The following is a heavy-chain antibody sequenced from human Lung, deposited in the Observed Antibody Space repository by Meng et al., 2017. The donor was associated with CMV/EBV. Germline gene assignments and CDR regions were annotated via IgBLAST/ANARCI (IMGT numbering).Heavy chain of an antibody. CDR1: GYTFTSYY. Sequence: ASVXVSXKASGYTFTSYYMHWVRQAPGQGLEWMGIINPSGGSTSYAQKFQGRVTMTRDTSTSTVYMELSSLRSEDTAVYYCARDFIPVFGVAPTYYYYVMDVXGQGXTVTVSS. CDR3: ARDFIPVFGVAPTYYYYVMDV. J-gene: IGHJ6*02. V-gene: IGHV1-46*01. D-gene: IGHD3-3*01. CDR2: INPSGGST.